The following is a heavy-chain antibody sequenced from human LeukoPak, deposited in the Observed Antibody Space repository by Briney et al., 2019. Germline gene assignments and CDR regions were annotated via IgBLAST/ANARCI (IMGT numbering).Heavy chain of an antibody. V-gene: IGHV1-2*02. J-gene: IGHJ4*02. Sequence: GASVKVSCKASGYTFSDYYIHWVRQAPGQGLEWMGWINPNSGVTNYVQNFQGRVTMTRVTHISTAYMELSGLRFDDTAVYYCARYNGYDYTIDYWGQGTLVTVSS. CDR2: INPNSGVT. CDR1: GYTFSDYY. D-gene: IGHD5-12*01. CDR3: ARYNGYDYTIDY.